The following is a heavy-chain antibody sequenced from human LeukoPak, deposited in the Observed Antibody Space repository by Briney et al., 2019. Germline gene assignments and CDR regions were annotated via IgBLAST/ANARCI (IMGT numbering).Heavy chain of an antibody. CDR1: GGSISSYY. V-gene: IGHV4-59*08. J-gene: IGHJ4*02. CDR3: ARQVSDGSGSYNFDY. D-gene: IGHD3-10*01. CDR2: IYYSGST. Sequence: SETLSLTCTVSGGSISSYYWSWVRQPPGKGLEWIGDIYYSGSTNYNPSPRSRVTISVDTSKKQFSLKLSSVTATDTAVYYCARQVSDGSGSYNFDYWGQGTLVTVSS.